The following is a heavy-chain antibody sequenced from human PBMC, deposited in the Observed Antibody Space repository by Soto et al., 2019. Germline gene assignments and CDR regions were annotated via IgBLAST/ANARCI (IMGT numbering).Heavy chain of an antibody. J-gene: IGHJ5*02. Sequence: SETLSLTCTVSGGSISSYDWSWIRQPPGKGLEWIGYIYYSGSTNYNPSLKSRVTISVDTSKNQFSLKLSSVTAADTAVYYCAKVNDFWTGHYSTNSFDPWGQATLVTVSS. CDR3: AKVNDFWTGHYSTNSFDP. D-gene: IGHD3-3*01. CDR2: IYYSGST. CDR1: GGSISSYD. V-gene: IGHV4-59*01.